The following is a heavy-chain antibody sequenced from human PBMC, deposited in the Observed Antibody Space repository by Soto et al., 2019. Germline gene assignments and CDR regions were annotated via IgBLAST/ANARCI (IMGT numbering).Heavy chain of an antibody. Sequence: QVHLVQSGAGVRQPGASVTLSCKASGFTFIGHYVHWVRQAPGQGLEWLGWIDPNVGGGTVYAQKFQGRVSMTADTSTSVAHMDLISLGGDDTAVYFCVGSRTGALDYWGPGALVTVSS. D-gene: IGHD7-27*01. CDR3: VGSRTGALDY. V-gene: IGHV1-2*02. CDR2: IDPNVGGGT. J-gene: IGHJ4*02. CDR1: GFTFIGHY.